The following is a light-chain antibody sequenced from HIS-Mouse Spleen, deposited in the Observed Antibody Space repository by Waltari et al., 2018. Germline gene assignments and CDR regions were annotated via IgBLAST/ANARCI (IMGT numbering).Light chain of an antibody. Sequence: QSALTQHRLVSGSPGQSVTISCTGTSSDLGGYHYVSWYKQHPGKAPTLLIYDVSKRPSGVPDRFSGSKSGNTASLTISGLQAEDEADYYCCSYAGSYTPWVFGGGTKLTVL. CDR1: SSDLGGYHY. J-gene: IGLJ3*02. V-gene: IGLV2-11*01. CDR3: CSYAGSYTPWV. CDR2: DVS.